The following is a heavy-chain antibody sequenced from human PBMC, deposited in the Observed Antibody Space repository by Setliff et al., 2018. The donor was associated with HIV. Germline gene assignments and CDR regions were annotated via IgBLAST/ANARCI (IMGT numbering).Heavy chain of an antibody. D-gene: IGHD3-22*01. CDR1: GGSISSSNW. Sequence: SETLSLTCAVSGGSISSSNWWTWVRQPPGKGLEWIGEIWHSRSTNYNPSLKSRVTISVDKSKNQFSLKLSSVTAADTAVYYYARGRSLSSSRYYSGFDYWGQGTLVTVSS. J-gene: IGHJ4*02. V-gene: IGHV4-4*02. CDR3: ARGRSLSSSRYYSGFDY. CDR2: IWHSRST.